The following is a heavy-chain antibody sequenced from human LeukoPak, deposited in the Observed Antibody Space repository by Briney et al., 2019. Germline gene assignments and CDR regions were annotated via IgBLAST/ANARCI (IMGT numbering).Heavy chain of an antibody. J-gene: IGHJ4*02. CDR1: GSSISSYY. D-gene: IGHD1-26*01. CDR2: IYTSGST. V-gene: IGHV4-4*07. CDR3: ARPTNSGDWSFDR. Sequence: PSETLSLTCTVSGSSISSYYWSWIRQPAGKGLEWIGRIYTSGSTNYNPSLKSRVTMSVDTSKNQFSLKLTSVTAADTAVYYCARPTNSGDWSFDRWGRGTLVTVSS.